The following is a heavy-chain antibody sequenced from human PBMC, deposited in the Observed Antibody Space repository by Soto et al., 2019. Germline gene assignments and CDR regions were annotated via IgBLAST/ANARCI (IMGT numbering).Heavy chain of an antibody. CDR3: AKDRTFGPPLVRFDS. CDR1: GFTVSGNA. CDR2: ISGNGGST. J-gene: IGHJ4*02. Sequence: PGGSLRLSCGASGFTVSGNAMTWVRQAPGKGLEWVSAISGNGGSTYYADSVKGRFTISRDNSKSTLHLQMNSLRVEDTSVYYCAKDRTFGPPLVRFDSWGQGTLVTVSS. V-gene: IGHV3-23*01. D-gene: IGHD6-6*01.